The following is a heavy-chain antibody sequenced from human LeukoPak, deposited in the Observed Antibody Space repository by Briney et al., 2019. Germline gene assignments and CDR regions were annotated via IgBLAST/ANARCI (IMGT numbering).Heavy chain of an antibody. D-gene: IGHD2-15*01. CDR2: INPSGGST. CDR3: ARDLGRRCSGGSCYYYSNYMDV. J-gene: IGHJ6*03. V-gene: IGHV1-46*01. Sequence: ASVKVSCKASGYTFTGYYMHWVRQAPGQGLEWMGIINPSGGSTSYAQKFQGRVTMTRDMSTSTVYMELSSLRSEDTAVYYCARDLGRRCSGGSCYYYSNYMDVWGKGTTVTISS. CDR1: GYTFTGYY.